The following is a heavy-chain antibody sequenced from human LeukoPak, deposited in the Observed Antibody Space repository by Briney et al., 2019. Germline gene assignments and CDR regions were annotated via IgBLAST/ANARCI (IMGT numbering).Heavy chain of an antibody. CDR3: AKAPTGQWLATRWFDP. V-gene: IGHV3-23*01. CDR1: GFTFSSNA. CDR2: ISGSGGST. J-gene: IGHJ5*02. Sequence: GGSLRLSCAASGFTFSSNAMSWVRQAPGKGLEWVSVISGSGGSTYYADSVKGRFTISRDNSKNTLYLQMNSLRAEDTAVYYCAKAPTGQWLATRWFDPWGQGTLVTVSS. D-gene: IGHD6-19*01.